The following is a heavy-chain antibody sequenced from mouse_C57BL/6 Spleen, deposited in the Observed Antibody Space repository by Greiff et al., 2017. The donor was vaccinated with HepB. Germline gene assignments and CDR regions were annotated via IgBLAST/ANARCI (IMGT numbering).Heavy chain of an antibody. V-gene: IGHV5-16*01. CDR3: AIPADRRGYFDY. J-gene: IGHJ2*01. Sequence: DVMLVESEGGLVQPGSSMKLSCTASGFTFSDYYMAWVRQVPEKGLEWVANINYDGSSTYYLDSLKSRFIISRDNAKNLLYLQMSSLKSEDTATYYCAIPADRRGYFDYWGQGTTLTVSS. CDR1: GFTFSDYY. CDR2: INYDGSST.